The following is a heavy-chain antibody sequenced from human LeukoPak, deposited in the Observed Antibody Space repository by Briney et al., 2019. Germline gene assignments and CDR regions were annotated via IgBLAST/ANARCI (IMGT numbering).Heavy chain of an antibody. V-gene: IGHV3-53*01. Sequence: GGSLRLSCAASGFTVSSNYLSWVRQAPGKALEWVSVIYGGGSAYYADSVKGRFTISRDNSKNTLYLQMDSLGAEDTAVYYCARGMTTSIAFDIWGQGTMVTVSS. D-gene: IGHD1-14*01. J-gene: IGHJ3*02. CDR3: ARGMTTSIAFDI. CDR2: IYGGGSA. CDR1: GFTVSSNY.